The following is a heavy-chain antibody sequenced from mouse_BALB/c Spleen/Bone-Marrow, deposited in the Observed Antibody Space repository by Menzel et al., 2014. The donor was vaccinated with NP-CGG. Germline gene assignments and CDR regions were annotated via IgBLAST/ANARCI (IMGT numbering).Heavy chain of an antibody. V-gene: IGHV1S41*01. Sequence: DLVKPGASVKLSCKASGYAFTNYWINWIKQRPGQGLEWIRRIAPGSGSTYYNEMFKGKATLTVDTSSSTAYIQLSSLSSEDSAVYFCARGTYYGNYVYAMDYWGQGTSVTVSS. CDR2: IAPGSGST. CDR3: ARGTYYGNYVYAMDY. D-gene: IGHD2-10*01. J-gene: IGHJ4*01. CDR1: GYAFTNYW.